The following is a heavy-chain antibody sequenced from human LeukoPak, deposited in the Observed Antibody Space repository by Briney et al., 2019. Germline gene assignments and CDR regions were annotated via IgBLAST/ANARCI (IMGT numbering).Heavy chain of an antibody. CDR3: ARSNLRFLNWCDP. CDR1: GGTFTSYA. Sequence: ASVKVSCKASGGTFTSYAISWVRQAPGQGLEWMGRIIPIFGTANSAQKFQGRVTITTDQSTSTAYMELSSLRSEDTAVYYGARSNLRFLNWCDPGGQGTLVTVSS. D-gene: IGHD3-3*01. J-gene: IGHJ5*02. V-gene: IGHV1-69*05. CDR2: IIPIFGTA.